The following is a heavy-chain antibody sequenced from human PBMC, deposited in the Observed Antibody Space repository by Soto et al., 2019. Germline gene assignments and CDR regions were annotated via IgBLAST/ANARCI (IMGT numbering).Heavy chain of an antibody. CDR1: GFRFSSYA. CDR3: ARDVERGRSQYYYYFYGMDV. CDR2: ISGSGVST. D-gene: IGHD1-26*01. J-gene: IGHJ6*02. Sequence: GGSLRLSCVASGFRFSSYAMNWVRQAPGKGLEWVSSISGSGVSTYYAESVKGRFTISRDNSKNTVYLQMDSLRTEDTAPYYCARDVERGRSQYYYYFYGMDVCGHGTKVTVAS. V-gene: IGHV3-23*01.